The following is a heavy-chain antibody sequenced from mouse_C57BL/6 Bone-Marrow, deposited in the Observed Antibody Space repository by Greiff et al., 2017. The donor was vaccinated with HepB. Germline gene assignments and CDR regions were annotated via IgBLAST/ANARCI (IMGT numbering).Heavy chain of an antibody. CDR1: GYTFTDYE. CDR3: TRRSNYLAWFAY. CDR2: IDPETGGT. J-gene: IGHJ3*01. D-gene: IGHD2-5*01. V-gene: IGHV1-15*01. Sequence: QVQLKESGAELVRPGASVTLSCKASGYTFTDYEMHWVKQTPVHGLEWIGAIDPETGGTAYNQKFKGKAILTADKSSSTAYKELRSLTSEDSAVYYCTRRSNYLAWFAYWGQGTLVTVSA.